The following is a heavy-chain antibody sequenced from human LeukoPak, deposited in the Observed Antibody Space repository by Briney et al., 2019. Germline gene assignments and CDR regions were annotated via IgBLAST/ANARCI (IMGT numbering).Heavy chain of an antibody. CDR3: ARGVAATGTGGLSWFDP. J-gene: IGHJ5*02. D-gene: IGHD6-13*01. Sequence: SETLSLTCTVSGGSIGSYYWSWIRQPPGKGLEWIGYIYSSGSTNYNPSLKSRVTISLDTSKNQFSLKLSFVTAADTAVYYCARGVAATGTGGLSWFDPWGQGTLVTVSS. V-gene: IGHV4-59*01. CDR2: IYSSGST. CDR1: GGSIGSYY.